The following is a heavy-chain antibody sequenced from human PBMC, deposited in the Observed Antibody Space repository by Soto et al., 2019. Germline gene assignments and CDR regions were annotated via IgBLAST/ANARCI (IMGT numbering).Heavy chain of an antibody. CDR1: GFTFSSYS. CDR3: ASIRPYQGSSWSWEFDY. J-gene: IGHJ4*02. D-gene: IGHD6-13*01. V-gene: IGHV3-48*02. CDR2: ISSSSSTI. Sequence: HGGSLRLSCAASGFTFSSYSMNWVRQAPGKGLEWVSYISSSSSTIYYADSVKGRFTISRDNAKNSLYLQMNSLRDEDTAVYYCASIRPYQGSSWSWEFDYWGQGTLVTVSS.